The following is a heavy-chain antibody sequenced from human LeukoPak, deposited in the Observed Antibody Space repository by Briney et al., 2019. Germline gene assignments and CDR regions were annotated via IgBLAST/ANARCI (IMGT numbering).Heavy chain of an antibody. CDR1: GYTFTSYG. V-gene: IGHV1-18*01. CDR3: ARDEARYSSGYYPNWFDP. J-gene: IGHJ5*02. Sequence: ASVTVSCKASGYTFTSYGISWVRQAPGQGLEWMGWISGYNGYTHYAHNLQGRVTMTTDTSTSTAYRELRSLRSDDTAVYYCARDEARYSSGYYPNWFDPWGQGTLVTVSS. CDR2: ISGYNGYT. D-gene: IGHD3-22*01.